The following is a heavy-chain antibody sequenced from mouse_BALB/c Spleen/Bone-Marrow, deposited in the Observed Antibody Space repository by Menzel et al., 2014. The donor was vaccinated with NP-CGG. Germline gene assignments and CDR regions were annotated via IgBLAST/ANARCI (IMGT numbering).Heavy chain of an antibody. CDR1: GFNIKDPY. V-gene: IGHV14-3*02. J-gene: IGHJ3*01. CDR3: APYYYGRWFTY. Sequence: EVQLQQSGAELVKPGASVKLSCTASGFNIKDPYMHWVKQRPEQGLEWIGRIDPANGNTKYDPKFQGKATITADTSSNTAYMQLSSLTSEYTAVYYCAPYYYGRWFTYWGQGTLVTVSA. CDR2: IDPANGNT. D-gene: IGHD1-1*01.